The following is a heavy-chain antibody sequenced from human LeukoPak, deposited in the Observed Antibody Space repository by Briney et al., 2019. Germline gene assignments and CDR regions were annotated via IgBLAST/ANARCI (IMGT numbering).Heavy chain of an antibody. D-gene: IGHD5-18*01. V-gene: IGHV4-34*01. CDR3: ARGIQLWSDAFDI. CDR2: INHSGST. J-gene: IGHJ3*02. CDR1: GGSFSGYY. Sequence: ETLSLTCAVYGGSFSGYYWSWIRQPPGKGLEWIGEINHSGSTNYNPSLKSRVTISVDTSKNQFSLKLSSVTAADTAVYYCARGIQLWSDAFDIWGQGTMVTVSS.